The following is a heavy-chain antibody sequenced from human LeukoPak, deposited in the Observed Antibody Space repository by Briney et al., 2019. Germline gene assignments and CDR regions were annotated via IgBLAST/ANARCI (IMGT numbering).Heavy chain of an antibody. D-gene: IGHD6-19*01. J-gene: IGHJ5*02. Sequence: ASVKVSCKASGYTFTSYAMHWVRQAPGQRLEWMGWINAGNGNTKYSQKFQGRVTITRDTSASTAYMELSSLRSEDTAVYYCARDRGVAVAGSTSNWFDPWGQGTLVTVSS. V-gene: IGHV1-3*01. CDR3: ARDRGVAVAGSTSNWFDP. CDR2: INAGNGNT. CDR1: GYTFTSYA.